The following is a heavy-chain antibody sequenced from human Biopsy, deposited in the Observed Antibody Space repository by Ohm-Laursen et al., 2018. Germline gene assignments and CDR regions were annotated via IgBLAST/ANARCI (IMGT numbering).Heavy chain of an antibody. V-gene: IGHV4-4*07. CDR3: ARGTGKYYVYGAFDI. CDR2: IHNSGIT. CDR1: GDSISNDY. Sequence: SRTLSLTCAVSGDSISNDYWSWIRQSAGQGLEWIGRIHNSGITNYNLSLKSRVTMSVDTSKNQFSLKLRSLTAADTAVYYCARGTGKYYVYGAFDIWGQGTMGPVPP. D-gene: IGHD3/OR15-3a*01. J-gene: IGHJ3*02.